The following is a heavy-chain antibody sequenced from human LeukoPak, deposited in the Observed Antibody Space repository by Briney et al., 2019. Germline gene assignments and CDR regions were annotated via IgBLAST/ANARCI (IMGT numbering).Heavy chain of an antibody. Sequence: GGSLRLSCAASGFTFSSYGMHWARQAPGKGLEWVAFIRYDGSNKYYADSVKGRFTISRDNSKNTLYLQMNSLRAEDTAVYYCAKDAAPGMGKLDYWGQGTLVTVSS. CDR1: GFTFSSYG. D-gene: IGHD3-10*01. CDR3: AKDAAPGMGKLDY. V-gene: IGHV3-30*02. CDR2: IRYDGSNK. J-gene: IGHJ4*02.